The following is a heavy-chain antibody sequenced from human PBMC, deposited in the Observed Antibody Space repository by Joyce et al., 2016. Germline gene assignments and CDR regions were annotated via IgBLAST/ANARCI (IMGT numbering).Heavy chain of an antibody. CDR1: GFSVNQDW. D-gene: IGHD3-10*01. CDR2: IKTRTDGGTT. J-gene: IGHJ6*04. V-gene: IGHV3-15*02. CDR3: TTGTTMVRGILGYMEV. Sequence: VQLVESGGALVKPGGSLSLSCAAYGFSVNQDWMNWVRQAPGRGREWVGRIKTRTDGGTTDYAAPVKGRFTISRDDSKNTLYLQMNSLKTEDTAIYYCTTGTTMVRGILGYMEVWGKGTTVTVSS.